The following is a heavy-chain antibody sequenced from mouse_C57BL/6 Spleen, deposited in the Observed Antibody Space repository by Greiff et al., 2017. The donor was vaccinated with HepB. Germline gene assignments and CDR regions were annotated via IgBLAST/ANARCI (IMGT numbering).Heavy chain of an antibody. CDR2: ISSGSSTI. CDR1: GFTFSDYG. J-gene: IGHJ4*01. V-gene: IGHV5-17*01. Sequence: EVKLEESGGGLVKPGGSLKLSCAASGFTFSDYGMHWVRQAPEKGLEWIAYISSGSSTIYYADTVKGRFTLARDNAKNTMFLQLTSLRSEDTAMYSCARDSSVYAMDYWGQGTSVTVSS. D-gene: IGHD3-2*02. CDR3: ARDSSVYAMDY.